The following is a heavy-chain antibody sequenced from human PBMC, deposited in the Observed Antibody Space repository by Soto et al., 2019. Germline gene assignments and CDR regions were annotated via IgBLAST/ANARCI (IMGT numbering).Heavy chain of an antibody. Sequence: QVHLVQSGAEVKKPGASVKVSCKASGYTFTGYYMHWVRQAPGQGLEWMGWISPNSGGTNFAHKFQGRVTMTTDTSINTAYMELSRLTYHDTAVYYCARDRVPFSSSSGHYYYGMDVWGQATTVTVSS. D-gene: IGHD6-6*01. V-gene: IGHV1-2*02. J-gene: IGHJ6*02. CDR3: ARDRVPFSSSSGHYYYGMDV. CDR2: ISPNSGGT. CDR1: GYTFTGYY.